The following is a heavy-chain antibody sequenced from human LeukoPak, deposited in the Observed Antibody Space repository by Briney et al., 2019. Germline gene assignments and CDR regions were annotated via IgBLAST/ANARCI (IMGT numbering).Heavy chain of an antibody. CDR1: GYTLTAYY. J-gene: IGHJ5*02. CDR3: ARGYCSGGTCYLVENWLDP. D-gene: IGHD2-15*01. Sequence: ASVKVSCKASGYTLTAYYIYWLRQAPGQGLEWMGRINPNSGGTDYAQNFQGRVTMTRDTSISTAYMELSSLRSDDTAVYYCARGYCSGGTCYLVENWLDPWGQGTLVTVSS. CDR2: INPNSGGT. V-gene: IGHV1-2*06.